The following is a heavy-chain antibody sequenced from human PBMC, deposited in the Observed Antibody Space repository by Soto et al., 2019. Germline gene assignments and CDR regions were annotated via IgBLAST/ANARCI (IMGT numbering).Heavy chain of an antibody. CDR1: GGSISSGGYY. J-gene: IGHJ6*02. CDR3: ARLGDYDYYYYGMDV. Sequence: PSETLSLTCTVSGGSISSGGYYWSWIRQHPGKGLEWIGYIYYSGSTYYNPSLKSRVTISVDTSKNQFSLKLSSVTAADTAVYYCARLGDYDYYYYGMDVWGQGTTVTV. CDR2: IYYSGST. D-gene: IGHD4-17*01. V-gene: IGHV4-31*03.